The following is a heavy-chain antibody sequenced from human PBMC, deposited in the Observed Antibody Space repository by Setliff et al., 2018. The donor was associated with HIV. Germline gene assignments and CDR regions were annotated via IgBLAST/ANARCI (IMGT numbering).Heavy chain of an antibody. J-gene: IGHJ4*02. D-gene: IGHD3-22*01. V-gene: IGHV3-21*01. Sequence: LSLTCAVSGFTFSSYSMNWVRQAPGKGLEWVSSISSSSSYIYYADSVKGRFTISRDNAKNSLYLQMNSLRAEDTAVYYCARGPYYYDSSGPFDYWGQGTLVTVSS. CDR1: GFTFSSYS. CDR3: ARGPYYYDSSGPFDY. CDR2: ISSSSSYI.